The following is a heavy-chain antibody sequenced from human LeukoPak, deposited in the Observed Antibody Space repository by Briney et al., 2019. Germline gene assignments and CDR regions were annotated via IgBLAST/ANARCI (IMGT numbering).Heavy chain of an antibody. CDR1: GFTFSSYA. J-gene: IGHJ1*01. CDR2: ISYDGSNK. Sequence: PGRSLRLSCAASGFTFSSYAMHWVRQAPGKGLEWVAVISYDGSNKYYADSVKGRFTISRDNSKNTLYLQMNSLRAEDTAVYYCARDWGVVVTAIQYFQHWGQGTLVTVSS. V-gene: IGHV3-30*04. CDR3: ARDWGVVVTAIQYFQH. D-gene: IGHD2-21*02.